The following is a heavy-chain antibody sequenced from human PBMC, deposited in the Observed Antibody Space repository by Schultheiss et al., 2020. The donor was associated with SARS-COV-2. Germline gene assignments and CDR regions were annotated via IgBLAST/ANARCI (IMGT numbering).Heavy chain of an antibody. Sequence: GGSLRLSCKGSGYSFTSYWIGWVRQMPGKGLEWMGWISAYNGNTNYAQKLQGRVTMTTDTSTSTAYMELRSLRSDDTAVYYCARDSYSSSSNLDYWGQGTLVTVSS. CDR1: GYSFTSYW. CDR3: ARDSYSSSSNLDY. V-gene: IGHV1-18*04. J-gene: IGHJ4*02. CDR2: ISAYNGNT. D-gene: IGHD6-6*01.